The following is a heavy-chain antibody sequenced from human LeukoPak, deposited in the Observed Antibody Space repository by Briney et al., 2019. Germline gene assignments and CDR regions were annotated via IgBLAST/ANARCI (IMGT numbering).Heavy chain of an antibody. J-gene: IGHJ4*02. CDR2: IYTSGST. Sequence: SETLSLTCTVSGGSISSYYWSWIRQPAGKGLEWIGRIYTSGSTNYSPSLKSRVTISVDTSKNQFSLKLSSLAAADTAVYYCAREGPTTPFDYWGQGTLVTVSS. CDR3: AREGPTTPFDY. CDR1: GGSISSYY. D-gene: IGHD4-17*01. V-gene: IGHV4-4*07.